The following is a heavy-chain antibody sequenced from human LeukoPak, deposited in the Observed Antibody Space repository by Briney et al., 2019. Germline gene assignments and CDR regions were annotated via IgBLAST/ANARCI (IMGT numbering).Heavy chain of an antibody. D-gene: IGHD6-13*01. Sequence: PETLSLTCTVSGGSISSYYWSWIRQPPGKGLEWIGYIYYSGSTNYNPSLKSRVTISVDTSKNQFSLKLSSVTAADTAVYYCARRKGRVAAAGVANWFDPWGQGTLVTVSS. J-gene: IGHJ5*02. CDR2: IYYSGST. CDR1: GGSISSYY. CDR3: ARRKGRVAAAGVANWFDP. V-gene: IGHV4-59*08.